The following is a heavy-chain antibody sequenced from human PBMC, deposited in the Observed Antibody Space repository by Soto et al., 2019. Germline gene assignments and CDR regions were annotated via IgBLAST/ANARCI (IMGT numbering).Heavy chain of an antibody. CDR1: GFTFSSYA. Sequence: GGSLRPSSAASGFTFSSYAMSWVRQPPGKGLEWVSAISGSGGSTYYADSVKGRFTISRDNSKNTLYLQMNSLRAEDTAVYYCAKEGGYDILTGYYAVPYYYYGMDVWGQGTTVTVSS. CDR2: ISGSGGST. CDR3: AKEGGYDILTGYYAVPYYYYGMDV. V-gene: IGHV3-23*01. J-gene: IGHJ6*02. D-gene: IGHD3-9*01.